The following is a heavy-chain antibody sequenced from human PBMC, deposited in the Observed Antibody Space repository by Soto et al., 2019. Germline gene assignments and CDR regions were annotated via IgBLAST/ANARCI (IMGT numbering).Heavy chain of an antibody. Sequence: SKTLSLTCAVYGGTFSVYFWTWVRQPPGKGLEWIGEIEHNGNNNINPSLKSRVIMSVDTSKNQISLTLTSVTAADTAVYYCARDFRYFPYWGQGTLVTVSS. J-gene: IGHJ4*02. D-gene: IGHD3-10*01. V-gene: IGHV4-34*08. CDR2: IEHNGNN. CDR3: ARDFRYFPY. CDR1: GGTFSVYF.